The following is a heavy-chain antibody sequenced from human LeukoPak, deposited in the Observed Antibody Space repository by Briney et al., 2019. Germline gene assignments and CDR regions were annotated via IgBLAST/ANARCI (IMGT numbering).Heavy chain of an antibody. Sequence: ASVKVSCKASGYTFTSYAISWVRQAPGQGLEWMGGIIPIFGTANYAQKFQGRVTITTDESTSTAYMELSSLRSEDTAVYYCARVGGGYNSFDYWGQGTLVTVSS. CDR3: ARVGGGYNSFDY. CDR2: IIPIFGTA. J-gene: IGHJ4*02. D-gene: IGHD5-24*01. V-gene: IGHV1-69*05. CDR1: GYTFTSYA.